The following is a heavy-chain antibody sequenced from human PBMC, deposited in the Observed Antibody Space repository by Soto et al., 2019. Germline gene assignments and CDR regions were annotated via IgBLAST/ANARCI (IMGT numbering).Heavy chain of an antibody. Sequence: ASVKVSCKASGYTFTSYGISWVRQAPGQGLEWMGWISAYNGNTNYAQKLQGRVTMTTDTSTSTAYMELRSLRSDDTAVYYCARDPECIFPSTRGRRVICGFDYWGQGTLVTFSS. D-gene: IGHD3-10*01. CDR2: ISAYNGNT. V-gene: IGHV1-18*01. J-gene: IGHJ4*02. CDR1: GYTFTSYG. CDR3: ARDPECIFPSTRGRRVICGFDY.